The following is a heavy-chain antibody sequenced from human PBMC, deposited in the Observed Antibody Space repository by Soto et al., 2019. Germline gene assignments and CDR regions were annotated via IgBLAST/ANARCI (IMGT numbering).Heavy chain of an antibody. V-gene: IGHV1-2*04. Sequence: GASVKVSCKASGYTFTGYYMHWVRQAPGQGLEWMGWINPNSGGTNYAQKFQGWVTMTRDTSISTAYMELSRLRSDDTAVYYCARETGVKYNHQVSLTDVDTYCSGGSCSSGRGAFDIWGQGTMVTVSS. D-gene: IGHD2-15*01. J-gene: IGHJ3*02. CDR3: ARETGVKYNHQVSLTDVDTYCSGGSCSSGRGAFDI. CDR1: GYTFTGYY. CDR2: INPNSGGT.